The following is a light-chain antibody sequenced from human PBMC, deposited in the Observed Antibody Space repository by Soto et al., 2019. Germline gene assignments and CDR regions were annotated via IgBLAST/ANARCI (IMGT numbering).Light chain of an antibody. Sequence: IHRTQTPCNRAASGEGVVTSTCRASQSISSYLNWYQQKPGKAPKLLIYAASSLQSGVQSRFSCSGSRRDLNLTISSLQTEDFATYYCKQSYSPPPAFGQGTRLEIK. CDR3: KQSYSPPPA. V-gene: IGKV1-39*01. J-gene: IGKJ5*01. CDR2: AAS. CDR1: QSISSY.